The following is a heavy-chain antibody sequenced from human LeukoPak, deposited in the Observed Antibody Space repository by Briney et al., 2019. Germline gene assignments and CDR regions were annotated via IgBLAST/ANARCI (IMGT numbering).Heavy chain of an antibody. CDR3: ATKQWLAAPPDY. J-gene: IGHJ4*02. V-gene: IGHV3-74*01. D-gene: IGHD6-19*01. CDR2: INTDGTVT. CDR1: GVTFSKYW. Sequence: GGALRLSCVASGVTFSKYWMLWVRPAPGKGLESVSRINTDGTVTTYADSVKGRFTVSRDNADHTMFLQMNSVRDEDMDVYYCATKQWLAAPPDYWGQGTPVTVSS.